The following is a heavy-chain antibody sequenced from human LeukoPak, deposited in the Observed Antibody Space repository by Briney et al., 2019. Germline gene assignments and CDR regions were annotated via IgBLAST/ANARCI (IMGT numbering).Heavy chain of an antibody. D-gene: IGHD1-7*01. CDR1: GYTFTSYV. CDR3: ARDQIRTGTLGY. J-gene: IGHJ4*02. CDR2: ISANKGNT. V-gene: IGHV1-18*01. Sequence: ASVKLSCKASGYTFTSYVISWVRQAPGQGLEWMGWISANKGNTNYAQKLQGRVIMTTDTSTSTAYMELRSLKPDDTAVYYCARDQIRTGTLGYWGQGTLVTVSS.